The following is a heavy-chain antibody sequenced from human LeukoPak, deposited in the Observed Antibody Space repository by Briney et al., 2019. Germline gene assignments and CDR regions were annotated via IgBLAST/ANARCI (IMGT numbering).Heavy chain of an antibody. D-gene: IGHD3-16*02. CDR3: AREGVWGSYRY. CDR2: IYTSGST. Sequence: SETLSLTCTVSGGSISSYYWSWIRQPAGEGLEWIGRIYTSGSTSYNPSLKSRVTMSVDTSKNQFSLKLSSVTAADTAVYYCAREGVWGSYRYWGQGTLVTVSS. CDR1: GGSISSYY. J-gene: IGHJ4*02. V-gene: IGHV4-4*07.